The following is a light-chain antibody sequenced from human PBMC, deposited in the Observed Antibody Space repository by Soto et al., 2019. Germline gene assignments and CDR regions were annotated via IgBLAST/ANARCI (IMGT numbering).Light chain of an antibody. Sequence: DTQMTQSPSSLSASVGDSVTITCRASQSISRNLNWYQQKPGRAPKLLIYAASSLLSGVPSRFSGSGSGTDFTLTISSLQPEDFATYYCQQSYSTPHTFGQGTKLEIK. J-gene: IGKJ2*01. CDR2: AAS. CDR3: QQSYSTPHT. V-gene: IGKV1-39*01. CDR1: QSISRN.